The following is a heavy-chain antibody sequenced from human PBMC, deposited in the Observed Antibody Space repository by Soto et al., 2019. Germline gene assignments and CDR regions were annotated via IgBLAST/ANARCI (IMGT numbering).Heavy chain of an antibody. CDR3: ARDHTMEAGAPNCFDP. J-gene: IGHJ5*02. D-gene: IGHD3-10*01. CDR2: IYTSGST. CDR1: GGAISSYY. Sequence: ASLSLTRTVSGGAISSYYWSWIRQHAGKGLEWIGRIYTSGSTNYNPSLKSRVTMSVDTSKNQFSLKLSAVTAADTAVYYCARDHTMEAGAPNCFDPWGQRTLVTVYS. V-gene: IGHV4-4*07.